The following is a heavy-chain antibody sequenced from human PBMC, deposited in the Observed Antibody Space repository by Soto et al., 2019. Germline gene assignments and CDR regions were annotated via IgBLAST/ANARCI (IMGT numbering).Heavy chain of an antibody. J-gene: IGHJ5*02. CDR1: ADSISGYY. D-gene: IGHD6-19*01. Sequence: QVQLQESGPGLVKPSETLSLTCTVSADSISGYYWSWIRQPPGKGLEWIGFIYYSGSANYNPSLKSRVTISVDTSKNQFSLKLSSVTAADTAVYYCARQGHSSGFHWFDPWGQGTLVTVSS. V-gene: IGHV4-59*08. CDR2: IYYSGSA. CDR3: ARQGHSSGFHWFDP.